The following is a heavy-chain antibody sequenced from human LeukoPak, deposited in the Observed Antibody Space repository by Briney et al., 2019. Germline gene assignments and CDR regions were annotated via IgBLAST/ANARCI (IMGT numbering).Heavy chain of an antibody. CDR1: GFTFSSHS. CDR3: VRDLSASWYSLGF. Sequence: GGSLRLSCAASGFTFSSHSMNWVRQRPGKGLEWVSGINWDGGASAYSDSVKGRFTISRDHGQNSLFLHMRDLRDDDTALYFCVRDLSASWYSLGFWGQGALLTVSS. V-gene: IGHV3-20*04. CDR2: INWDGGAS. D-gene: IGHD6-13*01. J-gene: IGHJ4*01.